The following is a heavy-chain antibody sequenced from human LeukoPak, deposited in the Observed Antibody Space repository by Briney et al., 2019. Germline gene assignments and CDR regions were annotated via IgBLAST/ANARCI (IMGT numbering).Heavy chain of an antibody. Sequence: SGGSLRLSCAASGFTFSSYAMSWVRQAPGKGLEWVGRIKSKTDGGTTDYAAPVKGRFTISRDDSKNTLYLQMNSLKTEDTAVYYCTTQGYSSSWYPGYFQHWGQGTLVTVSS. J-gene: IGHJ1*01. D-gene: IGHD6-13*01. V-gene: IGHV3-15*01. CDR2: IKSKTDGGTT. CDR3: TTQGYSSSWYPGYFQH. CDR1: GFTFSSYA.